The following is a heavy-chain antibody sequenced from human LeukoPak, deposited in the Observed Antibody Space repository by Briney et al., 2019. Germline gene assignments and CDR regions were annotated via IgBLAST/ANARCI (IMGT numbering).Heavy chain of an antibody. CDR2: IYPGDSDT. CDR1: GYSFTSYW. CDR3: ARHAGRGIWSGPYYYGMDV. Sequence: GESLKISCKGSGYSFTSYWIGWVRQMPGKGLEWMGIIYPGDSDTRYSPSFQGQVTMSADKPISTAYLQWSSLKASATAMYYWARHAGRGIWSGPYYYGMDVWGQGTTVTVSS. D-gene: IGHD3-10*01. J-gene: IGHJ6*02. V-gene: IGHV5-51*01.